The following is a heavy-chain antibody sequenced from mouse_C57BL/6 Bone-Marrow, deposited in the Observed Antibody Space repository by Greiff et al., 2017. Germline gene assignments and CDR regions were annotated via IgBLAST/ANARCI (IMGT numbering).Heavy chain of an antibody. J-gene: IGHJ3*01. Sequence: VQLQQPGAELVKPGASVKLSCKASGYTFTSYWMHWVKQRPGQGLEWIGMIHPNSGSTNYNEKFESKATLTVDKSSSTAYMQLSSLTSEDSAVYYCAIYYGNLAWFAYWGQGTLVTVSA. CDR1: GYTFTSYW. D-gene: IGHD2-1*01. CDR2: IHPNSGST. CDR3: AIYYGNLAWFAY. V-gene: IGHV1-64*01.